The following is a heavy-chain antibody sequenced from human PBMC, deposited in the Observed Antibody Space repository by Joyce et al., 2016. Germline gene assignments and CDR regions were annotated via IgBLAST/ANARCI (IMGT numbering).Heavy chain of an antibody. D-gene: IGHD4-11*01. Sequence: EVQLVQSGAEVKKPGESLKISCKGSGYSFPNYWIGWVRQMPGRGLAWMGIIYPGDSDTRYSPSFQGQVTISADRSISTAYLQWSSLKASDTAIYYCARLPETTIIVAGAEYFQHWGQGTLVTVSS. CDR1: GYSFPNYW. V-gene: IGHV5-51*01. J-gene: IGHJ1*01. CDR3: ARLPETTIIVAGAEYFQH. CDR2: IYPGDSDT.